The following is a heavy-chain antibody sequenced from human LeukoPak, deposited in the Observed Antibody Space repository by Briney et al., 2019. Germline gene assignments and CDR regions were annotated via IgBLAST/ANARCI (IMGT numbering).Heavy chain of an antibody. D-gene: IGHD1-26*01. V-gene: IGHV1-18*01. CDR3: AREVSGRLPPRFDY. CDR2: IGDYNGNT. J-gene: IGHJ4*02. Sequence: ASVKVSCKASGYTFTSYGISWVRQAPGQELEGVGWIGDYNGNTNHAQKLQGRVTMTTDTPTSTAYLELRSLRSDDTAAYYCAREVSGRLPPRFDYWGQGTQVTVSS. CDR1: GYTFTSYG.